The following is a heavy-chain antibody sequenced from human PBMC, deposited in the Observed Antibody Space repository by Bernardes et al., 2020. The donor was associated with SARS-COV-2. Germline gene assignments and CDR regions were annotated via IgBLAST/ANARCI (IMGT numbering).Heavy chain of an antibody. Sequence: ASVKVSCKASGYTFTSYGISWVRQAPGQGLEWMGWISAYNGNTNYAQKLQGRVTMTTDTSTSTAYMELRSLRSDDTAVYYCARDPGYSYGKDYYYYYYMDVWGKGTTVTVSS. CDR2: ISAYNGNT. V-gene: IGHV1-18*01. D-gene: IGHD5-18*01. CDR3: ARDPGYSYGKDYYYYYYMDV. J-gene: IGHJ6*03. CDR1: GYTFTSYG.